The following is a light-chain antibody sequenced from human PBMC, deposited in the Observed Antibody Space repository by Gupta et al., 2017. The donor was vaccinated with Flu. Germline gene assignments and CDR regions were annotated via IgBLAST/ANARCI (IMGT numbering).Light chain of an antibody. Sequence: QSALTQPASVSGSPGQSITISCPGTSSDIGAYNYVSWYQHPPGNAPKLMIYEVNYRPSGVSDRFSGSKSGNTASLTISGLQADDEADYYCSSFAAGATWVFGGGTKLTVL. CDR1: SSDIGAYNY. V-gene: IGLV2-14*01. J-gene: IGLJ3*02. CDR2: EVN. CDR3: SSFAAGATWV.